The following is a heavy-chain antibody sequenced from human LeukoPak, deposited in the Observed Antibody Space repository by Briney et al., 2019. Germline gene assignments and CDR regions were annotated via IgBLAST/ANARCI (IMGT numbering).Heavy chain of an antibody. V-gene: IGHV3-33*01. CDR3: VRGTSIRAFDI. D-gene: IGHD1-14*01. J-gene: IGHJ3*02. CDR2: IWYDGSNK. Sequence: GGSLRLSCAASGFTFSSYGMHWVRQAPGKGLEWVAVIWYDGSNKYYADSVKGRFTISRDNAKNTLYLQMNSLRAEDTAVYYCVRGTSIRAFDIWGQGTMVTVSS. CDR1: GFTFSSYG.